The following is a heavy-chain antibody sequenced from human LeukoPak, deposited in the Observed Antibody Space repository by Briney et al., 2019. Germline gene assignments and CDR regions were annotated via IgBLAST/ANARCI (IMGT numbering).Heavy chain of an antibody. J-gene: IGHJ6*03. CDR3: AKSATSSSSYYYYMDV. CDR2: IFWDGGST. Sequence: GGSLRLSCAVSGFTFGDYSRHWVRQAPGKGLEWVSYIFWDGGSTYYADSVKGRFTISRDNSKNSLYLQMNSLRAEDTALYYCAKSATSSSSYYYYMDVWGKGTTVTVSS. V-gene: IGHV3-43D*03. D-gene: IGHD2-15*01. CDR1: GFTFGDYS.